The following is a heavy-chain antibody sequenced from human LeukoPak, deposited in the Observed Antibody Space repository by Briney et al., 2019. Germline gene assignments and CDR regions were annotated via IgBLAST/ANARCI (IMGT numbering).Heavy chain of an antibody. CDR3: ARMGSSSSSY. CDR2: INQDGSET. D-gene: IGHD6-6*01. J-gene: IGHJ4*02. CDR1: GFALSGYW. V-gene: IGHV3-7*01. Sequence: GGSLRLSCAASGFALSGYWMSWVRQAPGKGLEWVANINQDGSETYYVDSVKGRFTISRDNTKNSLYLQMNSLRAEDTAVYYCARMGSSSSSYWGQGTLVTVSS.